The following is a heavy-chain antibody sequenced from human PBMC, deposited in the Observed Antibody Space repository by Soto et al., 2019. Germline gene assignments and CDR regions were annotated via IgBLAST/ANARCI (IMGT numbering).Heavy chain of an antibody. CDR1: GFTFSNYN. V-gene: IGHV3-21*01. Sequence: GGSLRLSCAASGFTFSNYNLNWVRQAPGKGLEWVSSITSSTSDIYYADSVKGRFTISRDNAKNSLYLHMNSLRAEDTAVYYCARPYSGSYSFDYWGQGTLVTVSS. CDR3: ARPYSGSYSFDY. J-gene: IGHJ4*02. D-gene: IGHD1-26*01. CDR2: ITSSTSDI.